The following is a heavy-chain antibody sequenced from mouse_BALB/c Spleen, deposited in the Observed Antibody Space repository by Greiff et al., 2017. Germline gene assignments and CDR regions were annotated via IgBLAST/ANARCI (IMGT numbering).Heavy chain of an antibody. D-gene: IGHD1-1*01. CDR2: ISYSGST. V-gene: IGHV3-2*02. Sequence: EVQLVESGPGLVKPSQSLSLTCTVTGYSITSDYAWNWIRQFPGNKLEWMGYISYSGSTSYNPSLKSRISITRDTSKNQFFLQLNSVTTEDTATYYCARRVLRYPNYFDYWGQGTTLTVSS. CDR3: ARRVLRYPNYFDY. CDR1: GYSITSDYA. J-gene: IGHJ2*01.